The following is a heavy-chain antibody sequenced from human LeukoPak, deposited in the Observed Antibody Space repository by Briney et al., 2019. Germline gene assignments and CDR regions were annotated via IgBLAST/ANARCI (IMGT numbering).Heavy chain of an antibody. CDR1: GFTFSSYE. J-gene: IGHJ4*02. CDR3: AKDSIAVAGTTFDY. V-gene: IGHV3-48*03. D-gene: IGHD6-19*01. Sequence: PGGSLRLSCAASGFTFSSYEMNWVRQAPGKGLEWVSYISSSGYSTYYADSVKGRFTISRDNSKNTLYLQMNSLRAEDTAVYYCAKDSIAVAGTTFDYWGQGTLVTVSS. CDR2: ISSSGYST.